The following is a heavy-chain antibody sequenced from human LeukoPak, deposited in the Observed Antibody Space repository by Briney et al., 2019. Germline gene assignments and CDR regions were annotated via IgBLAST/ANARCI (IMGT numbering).Heavy chain of an antibody. J-gene: IGHJ4*02. Sequence: RPSETLSLTCTVSGGSISYDYWSWIRQSPGKRLEWIGYIHYSGATNYSPSLKSRVTMSVDTSKNQFSLKLSSVTAADTALYYCATLRGASTAVFDSWGQGALVTVSS. CDR2: IHYSGAT. CDR1: GGSISYDY. D-gene: IGHD2-21*02. V-gene: IGHV4-59*08. CDR3: ATLRGASTAVFDS.